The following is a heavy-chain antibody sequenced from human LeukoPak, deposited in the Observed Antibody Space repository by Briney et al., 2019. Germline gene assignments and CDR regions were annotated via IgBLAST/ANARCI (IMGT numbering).Heavy chain of an antibody. D-gene: IGHD3-22*01. Sequence: ASVTVSCKASGYTFTGYYMHWVRQAPGQGLEWMGWINPNSGGTNYAQKLQGRVTMTTDTSTSTAYMDLRSLRSDDTAVYYCARGFPPRRNYDSRGYYSYHFDYWGQGTLVTVSS. V-gene: IGHV1-2*02. CDR2: INPNSGGT. CDR3: ARGFPPRRNYDSRGYYSYHFDY. CDR1: GYTFTGYY. J-gene: IGHJ4*02.